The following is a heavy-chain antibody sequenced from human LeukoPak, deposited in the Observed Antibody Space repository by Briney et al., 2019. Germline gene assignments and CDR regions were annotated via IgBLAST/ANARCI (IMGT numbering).Heavy chain of an antibody. CDR1: GFTFSSYG. J-gene: IGHJ3*02. CDR3: ARDDALPNAFDI. D-gene: IGHD1-26*01. V-gene: IGHV3-33*01. Sequence: QPGRSLRLSCAASGFTFSSYGMHWVRQAPGKGLEWVAVIWYDGSNKYYADPVKGRFTISRNNSKNTLYLQMNSLRAEDTAVYYCARDDALPNAFDIWGQGTMVTVSS. CDR2: IWYDGSNK.